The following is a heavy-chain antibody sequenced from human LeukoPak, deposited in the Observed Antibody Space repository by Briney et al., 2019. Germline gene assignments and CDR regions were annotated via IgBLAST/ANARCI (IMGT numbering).Heavy chain of an antibody. CDR2: ISSSGSTI. CDR1: GFTFSDYY. V-gene: IGHV3-11*04. J-gene: IGHJ4*02. D-gene: IGHD3-22*01. Sequence: GGSLRLSCAASGFTFSDYYMSWIPQAPAKGLERVSYISSSGSTIYYADSVKGRFTISTDNAKNSLYLQMNSLRAEDTAVYYCASGVWAGGCYPYYFDDWGQGILVSVSS. CDR3: ASGVWAGGCYPYYFDD.